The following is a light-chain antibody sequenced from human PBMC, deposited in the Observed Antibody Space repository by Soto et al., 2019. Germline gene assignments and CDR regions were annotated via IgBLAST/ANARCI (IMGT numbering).Light chain of an antibody. J-gene: IGKJ5*01. CDR2: GAS. CDR3: QQYGSSSVT. Sequence: EIVLTQSPVTLSFSPGVSSTLSCRASQSVSSSYLAWYQQKPGQAPRLLIYGASSRATGIPDRFSGSGSGTDFTLTISRLEPEDFAVYYCQQYGSSSVTFGQGTRLEIK. CDR1: QSVSSSY. V-gene: IGKV3-20*01.